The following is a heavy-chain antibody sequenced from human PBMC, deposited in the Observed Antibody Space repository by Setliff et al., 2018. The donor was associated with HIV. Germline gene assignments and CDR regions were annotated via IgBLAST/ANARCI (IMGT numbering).Heavy chain of an antibody. V-gene: IGHV4-4*07. D-gene: IGHD6-13*01. CDR2: FYTSGST. Sequence: PSETLSLTCTVSGGSINTYYWSWIRQPAGKGLEWIGRFYTSGSTNYNPSLKSRVTISVDTPKNQFSLKLSSVTAADTAVYYCAREMGSSWYVRGYYYYGMDVWGQGTTVTVSS. CDR3: AREMGSSWYVRGYYYYGMDV. J-gene: IGHJ6*02. CDR1: GGSINTYY.